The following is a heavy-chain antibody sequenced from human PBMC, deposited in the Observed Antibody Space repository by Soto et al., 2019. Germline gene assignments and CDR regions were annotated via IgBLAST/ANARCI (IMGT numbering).Heavy chain of an antibody. Sequence: ASVKVSCKASGGTFSSNTISWVRQAPGQRPEWMGWINAGNGNTKYAQKFQGRVTITQDTSTDTAYMEMSTLRSEDTAVYYCAAQPTYFDFWSDYPPWFDPWGQGTLVTVSS. CDR1: GGTFSSNT. D-gene: IGHD3-3*01. CDR3: AAQPTYFDFWSDYPPWFDP. CDR2: INAGNGNT. V-gene: IGHV1-3*01. J-gene: IGHJ5*02.